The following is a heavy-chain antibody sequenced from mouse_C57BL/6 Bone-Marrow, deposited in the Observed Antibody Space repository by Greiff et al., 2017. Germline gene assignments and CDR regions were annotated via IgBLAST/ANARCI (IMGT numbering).Heavy chain of an antibody. V-gene: IGHV1-64*01. D-gene: IGHD1-1*01. Sequence: QVQLQQPGAELVKPGASVKLSCKASGYTFTSYWMHWVKQRPGQGLEWIGMIHPNSGSTNYNETFKSKATLTVDKSSSTAYMQLSSLTSEDSAVYYCARRNITTVVARYFDVWGTGTTVTVSS. J-gene: IGHJ1*03. CDR2: IHPNSGST. CDR3: ARRNITTVVARYFDV. CDR1: GYTFTSYW.